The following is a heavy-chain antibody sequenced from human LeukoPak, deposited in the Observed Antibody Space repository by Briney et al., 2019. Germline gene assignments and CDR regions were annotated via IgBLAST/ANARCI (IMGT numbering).Heavy chain of an antibody. D-gene: IGHD1-1*01. V-gene: IGHV4-59*08. Sequence: SETLSLTCSVSGGSMSSYYCNWIRQSPGKGLEWIGYIYYSGSTNYNPSLKSRVTISVDTSKNQFSLKLSSVTAADTAVYYCATHVCLQPFAYWGRGTLVTVSS. CDR3: ATHVCLQPFAY. J-gene: IGHJ4*02. CDR1: GGSMSSYY. CDR2: IYYSGST.